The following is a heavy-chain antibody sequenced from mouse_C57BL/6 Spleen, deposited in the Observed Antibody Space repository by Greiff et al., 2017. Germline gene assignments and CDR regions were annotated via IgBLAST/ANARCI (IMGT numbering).Heavy chain of an antibody. CDR2: INPYNGGT. CDR3: ARRGETTVVPYYYAMDY. Sequence: EVQLQQSGPVLVKPGTSVKMSCKASGYTFTDYYMNWVKQSHGKSLEWIGVINPYNGGTSYNQKFKGKATLTVDKSSSTAYMELNSLTSEDSAVYYCARRGETTVVPYYYAMDYWGQGTSVTVSS. J-gene: IGHJ4*01. CDR1: GYTFTDYY. D-gene: IGHD1-1*01. V-gene: IGHV1-19*01.